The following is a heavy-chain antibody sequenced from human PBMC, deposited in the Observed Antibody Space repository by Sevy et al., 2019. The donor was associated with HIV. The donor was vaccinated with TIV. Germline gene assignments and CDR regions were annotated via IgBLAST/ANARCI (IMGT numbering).Heavy chain of an antibody. V-gene: IGHV3-23*01. CDR1: GFTFSSYA. D-gene: IGHD1-26*01. Sequence: GGSLRLSCAASGFTFSSYAMSWVRQAPGKGLGWVSAISGSGGSTYYADSVKGRFTISRDNSNNTLYLQMNSLRAEDTSVDYCAKGRLVVGSWGQGTMVTVSS. CDR2: ISGSGGST. CDR3: AKGRLVVGS. J-gene: IGHJ3*01.